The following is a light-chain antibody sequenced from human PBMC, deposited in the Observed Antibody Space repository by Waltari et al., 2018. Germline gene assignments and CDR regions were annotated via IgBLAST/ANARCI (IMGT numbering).Light chain of an antibody. CDR1: GSNIGADSD. CDR3: QSYDTSLMSVV. V-gene: IGLV1-40*01. Sequence: QSVLTQPPSVSGAPGQRVTISCPGSGSNIGADSDVPWYQQLPRAAPKLLIYGSTSRPLGVPDRFFGSTSGTSASLAITGLQAEDEADYYCQSYDTSLMSVVFGGGTKLTVL. J-gene: IGLJ3*02. CDR2: GST.